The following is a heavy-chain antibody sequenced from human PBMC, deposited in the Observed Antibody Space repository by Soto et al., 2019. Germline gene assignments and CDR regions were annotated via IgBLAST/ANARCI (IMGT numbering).Heavy chain of an antibody. CDR2: IYWDDDK. Sequence: QITLKESGPTLVKPTQTLTLTCTFSGFSLSTSGVGVGWIRQPPGKALEWLALIYWDDDKRYSPSLNSRLTITKDTAKNQVVLTMTNMDPVDTATYFCAHSRPPRLLDYCGQGTLVTVSS. CDR3: AHSRPPRLLDY. CDR1: GFSLSTSGVG. J-gene: IGHJ4*02. V-gene: IGHV2-5*02. D-gene: IGHD6-6*01.